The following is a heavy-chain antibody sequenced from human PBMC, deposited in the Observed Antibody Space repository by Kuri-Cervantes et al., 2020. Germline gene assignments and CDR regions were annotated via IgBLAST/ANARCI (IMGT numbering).Heavy chain of an antibody. CDR3: ARDGGYDFYYMDV. J-gene: IGHJ6*03. Sequence: GESLKISCAASGFSFRSYWMSWVRQAPGKGLEWVANINKDGTEKNYVDSVKGRFIISRDNARNSLYLQMNSLRAEDTAVYCCARDGGYDFYYMDVWGKGTTVTVSS. CDR2: INKDGTEK. CDR1: GFSFRSYW. V-gene: IGHV3-7*01.